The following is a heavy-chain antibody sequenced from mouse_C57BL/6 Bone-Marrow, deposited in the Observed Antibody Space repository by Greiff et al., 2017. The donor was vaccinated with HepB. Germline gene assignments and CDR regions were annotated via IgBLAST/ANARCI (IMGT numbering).Heavy chain of an antibody. CDR3: ASRRLGNFASFDY. V-gene: IGHV1-55*01. Sequence: QVQLQQPGAELVKPGASVKMSCKASGYTFTSYWITWVKQRPGQGLEWIGDIYPGSGSTKYNEKFKGKATLTVDKSSSPAYMHLSILTSEDSAVYYCASRRLGNFASFDYWGQGTTLTVSS. D-gene: IGHD2-1*01. J-gene: IGHJ2*01. CDR1: GYTFTSYW. CDR2: IYPGSGST.